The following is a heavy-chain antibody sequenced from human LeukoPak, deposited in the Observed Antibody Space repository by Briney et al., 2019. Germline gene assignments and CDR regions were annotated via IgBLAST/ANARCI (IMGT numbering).Heavy chain of an antibody. CDR3: ARDSPITMVRGPNWYFDL. V-gene: IGHV4-59*01. J-gene: IGHJ2*01. CDR1: GGSISSYY. Sequence: SETLSLTCTVSGGSISSYYWSWIRQPPGKGLEWIGYIYYSGSTNYNPSLKSRVTISVDTSKNQFSLKLSSVTAADTAVYYCARDSPITMVRGPNWYFDLWGRGTLVTVSS. CDR2: IYYSGST. D-gene: IGHD3-10*01.